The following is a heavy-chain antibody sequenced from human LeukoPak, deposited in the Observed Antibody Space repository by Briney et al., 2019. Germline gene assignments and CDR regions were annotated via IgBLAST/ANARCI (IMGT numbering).Heavy chain of an antibody. D-gene: IGHD3-10*02. Sequence: GGSLRLSCAASGFTYSSYSMNWVRQAPGKGLEWVSSISSSSYIYYADSVKGRFTISRDNAKNSLYLQMNSLRAEDTAVYYCAELGITMIGGVWGKGTTVTISS. CDR3: AELGITMIGGV. J-gene: IGHJ6*04. CDR1: GFTYSSYS. CDR2: ISSSSYI. V-gene: IGHV3-21*01.